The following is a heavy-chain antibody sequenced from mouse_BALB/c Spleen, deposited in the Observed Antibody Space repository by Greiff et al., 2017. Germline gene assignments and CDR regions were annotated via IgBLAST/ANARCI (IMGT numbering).Heavy chain of an antibody. Sequence: VQLQQSGPELVKPGASVKISCKASGYSFTGYYMHWVKQSHVKSLEWIGRINPYNGATSYNQNFKDKASLTVDKSSSTAYMELHSLTSEDSAVYYCAIDYDGYFDVWGAGTTVTVSS. J-gene: IGHJ1*01. D-gene: IGHD2-4*01. CDR3: AIDYDGYFDV. V-gene: IGHV1-31*01. CDR2: INPYNGAT. CDR1: GYSFTGYY.